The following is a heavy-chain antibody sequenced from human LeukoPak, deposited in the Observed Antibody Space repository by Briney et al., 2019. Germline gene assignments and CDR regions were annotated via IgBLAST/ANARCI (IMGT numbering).Heavy chain of an antibody. CDR1: GYSFRTYA. D-gene: IGHD5-24*01. V-gene: IGHV3-30*02. CDR3: AKLPGMATIDY. J-gene: IGHJ4*02. CDR2: ICYDGSTE. Sequence: GGSLRLSCVASGYSFRTYAMHWVRPAPGRGREGVGYICYDGSTEYYVGSVKGRFTISRDNSKNTLYLQMNSLRVEDTAVYYCAKLPGMATIDYWGQGTLVTVSS.